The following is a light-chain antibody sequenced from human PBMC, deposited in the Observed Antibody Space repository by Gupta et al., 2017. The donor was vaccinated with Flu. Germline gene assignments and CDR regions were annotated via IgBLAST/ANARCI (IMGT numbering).Light chain of an antibody. Sequence: TPGEPASISCRSSQSLLHSNGYSFLDWYLQKPGQSPQLLIYLGSNRASGGPDRFSGSGSGTDFTLKISRVEAEDVGVYYCMQALQTPPYTFGQGTKLEIK. V-gene: IGKV2-28*01. CDR2: LGS. CDR3: MQALQTPPYT. J-gene: IGKJ2*01. CDR1: QSLLHSNGYSF.